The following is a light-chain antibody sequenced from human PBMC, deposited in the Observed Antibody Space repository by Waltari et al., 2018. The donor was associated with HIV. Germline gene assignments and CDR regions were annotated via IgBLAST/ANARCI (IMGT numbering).Light chain of an antibody. CDR2: KDP. Sequence: SFELTQPPSVSVSPGQTAKITCSGDALPSQYSYWYQQKPGQAPMLIIYKDPERPSGIPERFSGSSSGTMVTLTINGVQAEDEADYYCQSADTSGSYVFGPGTRVTVI. V-gene: IGLV3-25*03. CDR1: ALPSQY. J-gene: IGLJ1*01. CDR3: QSADTSGSYV.